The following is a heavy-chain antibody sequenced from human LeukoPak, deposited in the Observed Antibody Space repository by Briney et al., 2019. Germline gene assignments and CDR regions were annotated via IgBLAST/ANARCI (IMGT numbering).Heavy chain of an antibody. J-gene: IGHJ6*03. Sequence: PSETLSFTCTVSGGSISSYYWSWIRQPPGKGLEWIGYIYYSGSTNYNPSLKSRVTISVDTSKNQFSLKLTSVTAADTAVYYCARYSNYGDYYYYYMDVWGKGTTVTVSS. V-gene: IGHV4-59*01. CDR3: ARYSNYGDYYYYYMDV. CDR1: GGSISSYY. CDR2: IYYSGST. D-gene: IGHD4-11*01.